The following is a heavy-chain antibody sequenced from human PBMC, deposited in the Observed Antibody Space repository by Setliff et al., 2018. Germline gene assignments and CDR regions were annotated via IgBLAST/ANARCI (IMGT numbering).Heavy chain of an antibody. CDR1: GYTFTNYG. V-gene: IGHV1-18*01. CDR2: ISA. Sequence: ASVKVSCKASGYTFTNYGINWVRQAPGQGLEWMGWISAYAHKFQGRVTMTTDTSTGTADMELRNLRSDDTAVYYCVRAPPTVVIPPGRAFFDPWGQGTLVTVSS. J-gene: IGHJ5*02. CDR3: VRAPPTVVIPPGRAFFDP. D-gene: IGHD2-2*01.